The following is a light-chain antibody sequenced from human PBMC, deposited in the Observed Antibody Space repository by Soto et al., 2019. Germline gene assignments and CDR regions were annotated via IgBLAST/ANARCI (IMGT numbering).Light chain of an antibody. CDR3: LLYYGGSWV. Sequence: QAVVPQEPSLTVSPGGPVTLTCASSTGAVTTGYYPSWFQHKPGHAPRALIYNTNDKHAWTPARLSGSLLGDKAALTLSGVQPEDEAEYYCLLYYGGSWVFGGGTKLTVL. CDR1: TGAVTTGYY. CDR2: NTN. V-gene: IGLV7-43*01. J-gene: IGLJ3*02.